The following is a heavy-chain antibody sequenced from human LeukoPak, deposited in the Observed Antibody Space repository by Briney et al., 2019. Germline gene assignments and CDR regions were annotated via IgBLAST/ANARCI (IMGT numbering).Heavy chain of an antibody. D-gene: IGHD1-7*01. CDR1: GGSIRSTNW. V-gene: IGHV4-4*02. CDR2: VYYRGNT. CDR3: ARGDWKYGDFDR. Sequence: SETLSLTCAVSGGSIRSTNWWSWVRQPPGKGLEWIGSVYYRGNTYYNPSLKSRVTTSVDTSKNQFSLKVSSMTAADTAVYYCARGDWKYGDFDRWGQGTLVTVSS. J-gene: IGHJ4*02.